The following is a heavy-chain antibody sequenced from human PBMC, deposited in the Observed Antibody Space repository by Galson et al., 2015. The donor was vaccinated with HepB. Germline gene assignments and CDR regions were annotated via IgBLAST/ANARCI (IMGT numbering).Heavy chain of an antibody. CDR2: IIPIFGTA. V-gene: IGHV1-69*13. CDR3: ARGRITIFGVPPRYYYYGMDV. Sequence: SVKVSCKASGGTFSSYAISWVRQAPGQGLEWMGGIIPIFGTANYAQKFQGRVTITADESTSTAYMELSSLRSEDTAVYYCARGRITIFGVPPRYYYYGMDVWGQGTTVTVSS. CDR1: GGTFSSYA. D-gene: IGHD3-3*01. J-gene: IGHJ6*02.